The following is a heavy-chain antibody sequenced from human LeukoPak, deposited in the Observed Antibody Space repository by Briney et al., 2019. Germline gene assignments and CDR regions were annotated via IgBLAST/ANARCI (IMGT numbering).Heavy chain of an antibody. D-gene: IGHD4-17*01. J-gene: IGHJ4*02. CDR3: ARDRYGDHTYFDY. CDR1: GGSISSGGYS. V-gene: IGHV4-30-2*01. Sequence: PSETLSLTCAVSGGSISSGGYSWSWIRQPPGKGLEWIGYIYHSGSTYYNPSLKSRVTISVDRSKNQFSLKLSSVTAADTAVYYCARDRYGDHTYFDYWGQGTLVTVSS. CDR2: IYHSGST.